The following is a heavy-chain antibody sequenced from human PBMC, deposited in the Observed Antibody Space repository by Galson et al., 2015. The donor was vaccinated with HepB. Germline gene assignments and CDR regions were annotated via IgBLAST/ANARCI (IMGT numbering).Heavy chain of an antibody. D-gene: IGHD2-2*01. CDR3: AKDSPYCSSTSCDRIDY. CDR1: GFTFSSYA. CDR2: ISGSGGST. V-gene: IGHV3-23*01. J-gene: IGHJ4*02. Sequence: SLRLSCAASGFTFSSYAMSWVRQAPGKGLEWVSAISGSGGSTYYADSVKGRFTISRDNSKNTLYLQMNSLRAEDTAVYYCAKDSPYCSSTSCDRIDYWGQGTLVTVSS.